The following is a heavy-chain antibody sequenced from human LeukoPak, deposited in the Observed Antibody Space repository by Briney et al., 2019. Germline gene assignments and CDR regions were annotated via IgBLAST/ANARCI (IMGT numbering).Heavy chain of an antibody. D-gene: IGHD3-10*01. J-gene: IGHJ4*02. CDR3: ARDNGEYYFDY. Sequence: SETLSLTCTVSGGSISSHYWSWIRQPPGKGLEWIGYIYYSGSTNYNPSLKSRVTISVDTSKNQFSLKLSSVTAADTAVYYCARDNGEYYFDYWGQGTLVTVSS. CDR2: IYYSGST. V-gene: IGHV4-59*11. CDR1: GGSISSHY.